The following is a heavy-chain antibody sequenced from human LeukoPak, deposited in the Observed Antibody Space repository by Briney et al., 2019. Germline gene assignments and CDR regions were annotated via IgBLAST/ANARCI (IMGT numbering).Heavy chain of an antibody. J-gene: IGHJ4*02. CDR2: ISSSGSTI. CDR1: GFTFSSYE. V-gene: IGHV3-48*03. D-gene: IGHD3-22*01. CDR3: AGDGGFYYYDSSGYYFQPRFDY. Sequence: GGSLRLSCAASGFTFSSYEMNWVRQAPGKGLEWVSYISSSGSTIYYADSVKGRFTISRDNAKNSLYLQMNSLRAGDTAVYYCAGDGGFYYYDSSGYYFQPRFDYWGQGTLVTVSS.